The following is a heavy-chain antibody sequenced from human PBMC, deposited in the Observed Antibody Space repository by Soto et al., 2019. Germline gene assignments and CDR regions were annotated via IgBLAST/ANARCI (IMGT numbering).Heavy chain of an antibody. CDR3: AKESIVPATPHDAFDI. CDR1: GFTFSSYA. D-gene: IGHD2-2*01. J-gene: IGHJ3*02. CDR2: ISGSGGGT. Sequence: GGSLRLSCAASGFTFSSYAMSWVRQAPGKGLEWVSAISGSGGGTYYADSVKGRFTISRNNSNNTRYRQMNSLRAEDSSVYYGAKESIVPATPHDAFDIWGQGTMVTVSS. V-gene: IGHV3-23*01.